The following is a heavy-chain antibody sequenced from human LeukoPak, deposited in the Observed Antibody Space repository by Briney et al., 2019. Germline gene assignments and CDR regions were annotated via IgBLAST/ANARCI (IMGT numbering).Heavy chain of an antibody. Sequence: ASVKVSCKASGYTFTSYAMHWVRQAPGQRLEWMGWINAGNGNTKYSQKFQGRVTITRDTSASTAYMELSSLRSDDTAVYYCAVPSPRGYYYGVDVWGQGTTVTVSS. J-gene: IGHJ6*02. D-gene: IGHD3-10*01. CDR2: INAGNGNT. CDR1: GYTFTSYA. V-gene: IGHV1-3*01. CDR3: AVPSPRGYYYGVDV.